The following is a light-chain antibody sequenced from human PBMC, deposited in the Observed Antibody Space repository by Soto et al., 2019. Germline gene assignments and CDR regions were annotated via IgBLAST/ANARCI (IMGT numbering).Light chain of an antibody. V-gene: IGKV3-15*01. Sequence: EIVMTHSPATLSVSPGERATLSCRASQSVSNNLAWYQQKPGQAPRLLIYGASTRATAIPARFSGSGSGTEFTLTISSLQSEDFVAYYCQQYATDPLTFGGGTKVEIK. CDR2: GAS. CDR3: QQYATDPLT. CDR1: QSVSNN. J-gene: IGKJ4*01.